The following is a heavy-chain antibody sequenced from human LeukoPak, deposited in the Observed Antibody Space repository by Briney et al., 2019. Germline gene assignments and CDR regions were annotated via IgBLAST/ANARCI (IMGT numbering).Heavy chain of an antibody. Sequence: SETLSLTCTVSGGSISSGGYYWSWIRQPPGKGLEWIGYIYHSGSTYYNPSLKSRVTISVDTSKNQFSLKLSSVTAADTAVYYCARGGQQLVRDAFDIWGQGTMVTVSS. CDR1: GGSISSGGYY. D-gene: IGHD6-13*01. J-gene: IGHJ3*02. CDR2: IYHSGST. V-gene: IGHV4-30-2*01. CDR3: ARGGQQLVRDAFDI.